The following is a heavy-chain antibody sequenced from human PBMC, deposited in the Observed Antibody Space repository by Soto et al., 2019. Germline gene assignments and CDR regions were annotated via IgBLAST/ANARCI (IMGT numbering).Heavy chain of an antibody. CDR3: AKDSWAIFGVPAGEYYAMDV. CDR2: ISGSGGTT. J-gene: IGHJ6*02. D-gene: IGHD3-3*01. Sequence: GGSLRLSCVASGFTFENYAMSWVRQAPGKGLEWVSAISGSGGTTYYSDSVKGRFTISRDNSKNTVYLQMNDLRVEDAAEYFCAKDSWAIFGVPAGEYYAMDVWGQGTTVTVSS. V-gene: IGHV3-23*01. CDR1: GFTFENYA.